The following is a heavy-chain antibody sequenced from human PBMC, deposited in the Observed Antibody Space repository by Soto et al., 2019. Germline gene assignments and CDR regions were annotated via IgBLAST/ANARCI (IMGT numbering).Heavy chain of an antibody. D-gene: IGHD5-18*01. J-gene: IGHJ3*02. CDR1: GFTFSNAW. Sequence: EVQLVESGGGLVKPGGSLRLSCAASGFTFSNAWMNWVRQAPGKGLEWVGRIKSKTDGGTTDYAAPVKGRFTISRDDSKNTLYLQMNSLKTEDTAVYYCTTEARRYSYADDAFDIWGQGTMVTVSS. CDR3: TTEARRYSYADDAFDI. V-gene: IGHV3-15*07. CDR2: IKSKTDGGTT.